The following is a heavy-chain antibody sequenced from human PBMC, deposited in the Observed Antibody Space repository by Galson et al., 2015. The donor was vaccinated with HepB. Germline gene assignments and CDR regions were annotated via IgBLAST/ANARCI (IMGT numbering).Heavy chain of an antibody. CDR1: GYSFTTYW. Sequence: QSGAEVKKPGESLKISCTASGYSFTTYWIAWVRQMPGKGLESMGIIYPGDSDIRYSPSFQGQVTISADKSISTAYLQWTSLKASDTAIYYCARRVRGDSYYYHYGLDVWGQGTTVTVSS. J-gene: IGHJ6*02. CDR3: ARRVRGDSYYYHYGLDV. V-gene: IGHV5-51*01. D-gene: IGHD2-21*02. CDR2: IYPGDSDI.